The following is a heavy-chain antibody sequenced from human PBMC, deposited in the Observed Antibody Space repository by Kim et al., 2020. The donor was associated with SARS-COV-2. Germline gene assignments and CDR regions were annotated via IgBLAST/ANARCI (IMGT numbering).Heavy chain of an antibody. CDR3: ASERDGSGSHEPYY. CDR2: IYYSGST. D-gene: IGHD3-10*01. CDR1: GGSISSYY. Sequence: SETLSLTCTVSGGSISSYYWRWMRQTPGKGLEWIGYIYYSGSTNYNPSLKIRVTLSVDTSKNQFSLKLSSLTAADTAVYYCASERDGSGSHEPYYWGLG. J-gene: IGHJ4*02. V-gene: IGHV4-59*01.